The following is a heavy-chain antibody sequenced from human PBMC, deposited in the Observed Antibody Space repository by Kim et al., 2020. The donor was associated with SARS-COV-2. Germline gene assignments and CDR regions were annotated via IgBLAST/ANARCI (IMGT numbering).Heavy chain of an antibody. CDR1: GYSFTSYW. D-gene: IGHD6-13*01. V-gene: IGHV5-10-1*01. Sequence: GESLKISCKGSGYSFTSYWISWVRQMPGKGLEWMGRIDPSDSYTNYSPSFQGHVTISADKSISTAYLQWSSLKASDTAMYYCARQKQQLVRNLPLAVWGQGTTVTVSS. J-gene: IGHJ6*02. CDR3: ARQKQQLVRNLPLAV. CDR2: IDPSDSYT.